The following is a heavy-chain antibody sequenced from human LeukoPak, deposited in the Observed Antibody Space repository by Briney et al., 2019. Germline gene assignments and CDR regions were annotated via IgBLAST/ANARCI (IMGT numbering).Heavy chain of an antibody. CDR3: ASVLMPYARGMDV. D-gene: IGHD2-8*01. V-gene: IGHV3-53*01. CDR2: IYSGGST. CDR1: GFTVSSNY. J-gene: IGHJ6*03. Sequence: GGSLRLSCAASGFTVSSNYMSWVRQAPGKGLEWVSVIYSGGSTYYADSVKGRFTISRDNSKNTLYLQMNSLRAEDTAVYYCASVLMPYARGMDVWGKGTTVTVSS.